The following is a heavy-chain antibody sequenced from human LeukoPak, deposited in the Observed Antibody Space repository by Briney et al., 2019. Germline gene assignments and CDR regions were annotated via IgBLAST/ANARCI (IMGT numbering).Heavy chain of an antibody. V-gene: IGHV4-59*01. J-gene: IGHJ5*02. D-gene: IGHD5-12*01. Sequence: KASETLSLTYTVSGGSISSYYWSWIRQPPGKGLEWIGYIYYSGSTNYNPSLKSRVTISVDTSKNQFSLKLSSVTAADTAVYYCARTSLGATIPTPWFDPWGQGTLVTVSS. CDR2: IYYSGST. CDR1: GGSISSYY. CDR3: ARTSLGATIPTPWFDP.